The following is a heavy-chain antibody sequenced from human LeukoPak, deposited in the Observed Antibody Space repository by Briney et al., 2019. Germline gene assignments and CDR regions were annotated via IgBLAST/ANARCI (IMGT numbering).Heavy chain of an antibody. CDR1: GGSISSSSYY. D-gene: IGHD3-3*01. V-gene: IGHV4-39*01. J-gene: IGHJ5*02. CDR2: IYYSGST. Sequence: PSETLSLTCTVSGGSISSSSYYWGWIRQPPGKGLEWIGSIYYSGSTYYNPSLKSRVTISVDTSKNQFSLKLSSVTAADTAVYYCARHSLDTYYDFWSGYLSRSGGLFWFDPWGQGTLVTVSS. CDR3: ARHSLDTYYDFWSGYLSRSGGLFWFDP.